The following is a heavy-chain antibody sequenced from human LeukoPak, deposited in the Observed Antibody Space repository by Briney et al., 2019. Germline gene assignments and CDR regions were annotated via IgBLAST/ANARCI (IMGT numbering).Heavy chain of an antibody. CDR3: ARAKIAAAGLNWFDP. J-gene: IGHJ5*02. CDR2: IYSGGST. V-gene: IGHV3-53*01. Sequence: GGSLRLSCAASGFTVSSNYMSWVRQAPGKGLEWVSVIYSGGSTYYADSVKGRFTISRDNSKNTLYLQMNSLRAEDTAVCYCARAKIAAAGLNWFDPWGQGTLVTVSS. CDR1: GFTVSSNY. D-gene: IGHD6-13*01.